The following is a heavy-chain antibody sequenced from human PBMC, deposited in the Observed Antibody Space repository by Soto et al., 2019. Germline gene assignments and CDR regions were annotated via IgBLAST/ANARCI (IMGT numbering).Heavy chain of an antibody. D-gene: IGHD6-19*01. V-gene: IGHV4-59*08. Sequence: QVQLQESPPELVRPSETISLSCTVSSDSINSYYWIWIRQAPGTGLEWIVYTDYSGNTNYNPSLKSRVTISGDTSKNQIAQRLSSVTAADTAVYYCARAVGDPLCYRDSWGQGTLVAVS. J-gene: IGHJ4*02. CDR3: ARAVGDPLCYRDS. CDR2: TDYSGNT. CDR1: SDSINSYY.